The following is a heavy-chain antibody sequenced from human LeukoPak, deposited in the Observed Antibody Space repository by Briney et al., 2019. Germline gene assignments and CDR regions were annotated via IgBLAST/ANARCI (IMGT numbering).Heavy chain of an antibody. Sequence: GGSLRLSCAASGFTVSSNYMSWVRQAPGKGLEWVSVIYSGGSTYYADSVKGRFSISRDNSKNTLYLQMNSLRAGDTAVYYCARTGVDTAMVFDYWGQGTLVTVSS. CDR1: GFTVSSNY. J-gene: IGHJ4*02. D-gene: IGHD5-18*01. V-gene: IGHV3-66*01. CDR3: ARTGVDTAMVFDY. CDR2: IYSGGST.